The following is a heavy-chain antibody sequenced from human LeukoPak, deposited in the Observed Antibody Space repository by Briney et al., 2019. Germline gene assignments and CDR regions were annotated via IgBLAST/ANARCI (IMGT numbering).Heavy chain of an antibody. V-gene: IGHV3-7*03. CDR1: GFAFSSYW. CDR3: ARAVTSMDGY. CDR2: LNEDGSKI. Sequence: PGGSLTLSCAASGFAFSSYWMIWVRQAPGKGLEWVASLNEDGSKISYVGSVKGRFTISRDNAQNSLYLQMNSLTAEDTAVYYCARAVTSMDGYWGQGTLVTVSS. J-gene: IGHJ4*02. D-gene: IGHD5-18*01.